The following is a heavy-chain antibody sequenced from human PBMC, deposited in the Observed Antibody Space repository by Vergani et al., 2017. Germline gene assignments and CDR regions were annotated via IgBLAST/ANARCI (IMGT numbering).Heavy chain of an antibody. V-gene: IGHV3-9*01. CDR2: ISWNSGSI. Sequence: EVQLVESGGGLVQPGRSLRLSCAASGFTFDDYAMHWVRQAPGKGLEWVSGISWNSGSIGYADSVKGRFTISRDNAKNSLYLQMNSLRAEDTALYYCAKDKGIQLTRNYYYYYGMDVWGQGTTVTVSS. CDR1: GFTFDDYA. CDR3: AKDKGIQLTRNYYYYYGMDV. J-gene: IGHJ6*02. D-gene: IGHD5-18*01.